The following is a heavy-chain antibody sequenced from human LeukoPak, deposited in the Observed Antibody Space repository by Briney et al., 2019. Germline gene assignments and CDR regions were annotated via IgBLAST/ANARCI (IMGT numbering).Heavy chain of an antibody. CDR1: GYTFTGYY. CDR2: INPNSGGT. D-gene: IGHD3-3*01. J-gene: IGHJ6*02. CDR3: ARDGAHDFWSGYYMGALWYYYGMDV. V-gene: IGHV1-2*06. Sequence: ASVKVSCKASGYTFTGYYMHWVRQAPGQGLERMGRINPNSGGTNYAQKFQGRVTMTRDTSISTAYMELSRLRSDDTAVYYCARDGAHDFWSGYYMGALWYYYGMDVWGQGTTVTVSS.